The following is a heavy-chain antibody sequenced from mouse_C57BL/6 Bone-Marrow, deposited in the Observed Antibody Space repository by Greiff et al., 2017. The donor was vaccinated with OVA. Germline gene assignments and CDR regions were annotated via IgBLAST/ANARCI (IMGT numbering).Heavy chain of an antibody. D-gene: IGHD2-3*01. J-gene: IGHJ2*01. V-gene: IGHV7-3*01. CDR1: GFTFTDYY. CDR2: IRNKANGYTT. CDR3: ARSRWLLYYFDY. Sequence: EVQLVESGGGLVQPGGSLSLSCAASGFTFTDYYMSWVRQPPGKALEWLGFIRNKANGYTTEYSASVKGRFTISRDNSQSILYLQMNALRAEDSATYHCARSRWLLYYFDYWGQGTTLTVSS.